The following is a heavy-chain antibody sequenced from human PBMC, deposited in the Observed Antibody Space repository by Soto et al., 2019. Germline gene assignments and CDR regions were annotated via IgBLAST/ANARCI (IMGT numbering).Heavy chain of an antibody. CDR2: IWYDGSNK. CDR3: ARRSRVARSSSSGERYYYYMDV. CDR1: GFTFSSYG. Sequence: GGSLRLSCAASGFTFSSYGMHWVRQAPGKGLEWVAVIWYDGSNKYYADSVKGRFTISRDNSKNTLYLQRNSLRAEDTAVYYCARRSRVARSSSSGERYYYYMDVWGKGTTVTVSS. J-gene: IGHJ6*03. D-gene: IGHD6-6*01. V-gene: IGHV3-33*01.